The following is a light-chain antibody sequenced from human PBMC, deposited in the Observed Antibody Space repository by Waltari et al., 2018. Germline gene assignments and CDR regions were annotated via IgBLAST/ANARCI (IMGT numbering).Light chain of an antibody. CDR1: QSVSSN. V-gene: IGKV3-15*01. CDR2: GAS. Sequence: EIVMTQSPATLSVSPGERATLSCRASQSVSSNLAWYQQKPGQAPRLLIYGASTRATGIPARLSGSGSGTEFTLTISSLQSEDFAVYYCQQYNNWPRGSLTFGGGTKVEIK. J-gene: IGKJ4*01. CDR3: QQYNNWPRGSLT.